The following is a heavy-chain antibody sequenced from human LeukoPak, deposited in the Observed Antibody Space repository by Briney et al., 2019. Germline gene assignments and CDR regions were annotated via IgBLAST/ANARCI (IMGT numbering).Heavy chain of an antibody. CDR2: ISAYNGNT. Sequence: ASVKVSCKASGYTFTSYGISWVRQAPGQGLEWMGWISAYNGNTDYAQKLQGRVTMTTDTSTSTAYMELRSLRSDDTAVYYCASTGYSSSWYAFDYWGQGTLVTVSS. CDR1: GYTFTSYG. CDR3: ASTGYSSSWYAFDY. D-gene: IGHD6-13*01. J-gene: IGHJ4*02. V-gene: IGHV1-18*01.